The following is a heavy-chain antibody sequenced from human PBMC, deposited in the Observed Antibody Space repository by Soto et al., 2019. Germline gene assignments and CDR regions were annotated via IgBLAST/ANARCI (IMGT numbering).Heavy chain of an antibody. D-gene: IGHD2-2*01. CDR1: GYTFTSYD. CDR2: MNPNSGNT. J-gene: IGHJ4*02. Sequence: ASVKVSCKASGYTFTSYDINWVRQATGQGLEWMGWMNPNSGNTGYAQKFQGRVTMTRNTSISTAYMELSSLRSEDTAVYYCARVRPAAYVYDFDYWGQGTLVTVSS. V-gene: IGHV1-8*01. CDR3: ARVRPAAYVYDFDY.